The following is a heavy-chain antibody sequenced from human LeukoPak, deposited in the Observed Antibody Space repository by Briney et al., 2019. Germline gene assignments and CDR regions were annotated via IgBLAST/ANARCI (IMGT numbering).Heavy chain of an antibody. CDR3: ARLRYYCSSTSCYVTPYFDY. CDR1: GDSISSYD. CDR2: IYYSGST. V-gene: IGHV4-59*08. J-gene: IGHJ4*02. D-gene: IGHD2-2*01. Sequence: SETLSLTCTVSGDSISSYDWSWIRQPPGKGLEWIGYIYYSGSTNYNPSLKSRVTISVDTSKNQFSLKLSSVTAADTAVYYCARLRYYCSSTSCYVTPYFDYWGQGTLVTVPS.